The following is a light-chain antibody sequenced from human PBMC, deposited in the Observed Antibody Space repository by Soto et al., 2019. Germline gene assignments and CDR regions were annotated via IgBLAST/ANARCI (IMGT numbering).Light chain of an antibody. J-gene: IGKJ1*01. V-gene: IGKV2-30*01. CDR2: KVS. CDR3: VQGGHWPWK. CDR1: QSLVYSDGKIY. Sequence: DVVMTQSPLSLPVTLGQPASISCRSSQSLVYSDGKIYLNWFEQRPGQSPRRLIYKVSNRDSGVPDRFSGGGSGTDFTLKITRVEGNDVGTYYGVQGGHWPWKVGQGTKVEVK.